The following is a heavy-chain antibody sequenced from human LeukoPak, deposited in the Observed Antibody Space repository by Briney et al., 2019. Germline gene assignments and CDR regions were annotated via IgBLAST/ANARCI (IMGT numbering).Heavy chain of an antibody. V-gene: IGHV3-7*03. CDR1: AFTFSSYW. CDR3: ARDTPHDYGGNSYAFDI. J-gene: IGHJ3*02. Sequence: GGSLRLSCAASAFTFSSYWMSWVRQAPGKGLEWVANIKQDGSEKYYVDSVKGRFTISRDNAKNSLYLQMNSLRAEDTAVYYCARDTPHDYGGNSYAFDIWGQGTMVTVSS. D-gene: IGHD4-23*01. CDR2: IKQDGSEK.